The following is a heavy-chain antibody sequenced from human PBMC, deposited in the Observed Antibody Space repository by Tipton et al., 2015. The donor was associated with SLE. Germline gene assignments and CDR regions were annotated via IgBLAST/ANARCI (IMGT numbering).Heavy chain of an antibody. Sequence: TLSLTCAVYGGSFSGYYWSWIRQPPGKGLEWIGEINHSGSTNYNPSLKSRVTISVDTSKNQFSLKLSSVTAADTAVYYCARMEYSQFQLSFFDSWGQGTLVTASS. CDR3: ARMEYSQFQLSFFDS. D-gene: IGHD2-2*01. CDR2: INHSGST. J-gene: IGHJ4*02. V-gene: IGHV4-34*01. CDR1: GGSFSGYY.